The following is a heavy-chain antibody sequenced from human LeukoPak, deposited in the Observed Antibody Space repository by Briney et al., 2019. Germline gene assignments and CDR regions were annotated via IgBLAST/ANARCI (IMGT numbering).Heavy chain of an antibody. D-gene: IGHD2-2*01. J-gene: IGHJ4*02. CDR2: INWSGKST. V-gene: IGHV3-20*04. CDR1: GFAFDEHG. Sequence: GGSLRLSCTASGFAFDEHGMTWVRQVPGKGLEWVAGINWSGKSTSYGDPVRGRFTISRDNAKNSLSLQMDSLRAEDTALYYCARAPITSPFYFDYWGQGTLVTVSS. CDR3: ARAPITSPFYFDY.